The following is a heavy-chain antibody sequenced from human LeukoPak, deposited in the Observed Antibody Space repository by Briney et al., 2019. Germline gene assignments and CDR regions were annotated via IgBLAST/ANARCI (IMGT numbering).Heavy chain of an antibody. J-gene: IGHJ4*02. Sequence: PGGSLRLSCAASGFTFSSYGMHWVRQAPGKGLEWVALIWNDGSNKYYADSVKGRFTISRDNSKNTLYLQMNSLRAEDTAVYYCAKSYGDYVGGYYFDYWGQGTLVTVSS. CDR2: IWNDGSNK. D-gene: IGHD4-17*01. CDR1: GFTFSSYG. CDR3: AKSYGDYVGGYYFDY. V-gene: IGHV3-33*06.